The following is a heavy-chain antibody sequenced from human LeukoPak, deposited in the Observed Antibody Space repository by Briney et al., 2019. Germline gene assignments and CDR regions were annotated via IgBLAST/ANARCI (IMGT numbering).Heavy chain of an antibody. J-gene: IGHJ6*03. CDR3: ARDGSQYYDFWSGYAHYYYYMDV. CDR2: ISYAGSNK. V-gene: IGHV3-30*03. CDR1: GFTFSSYG. D-gene: IGHD3-3*01. Sequence: GGSLRLSCAASGFTFSSYGMHWVRQAPGKGLEWVAVISYAGSNKFYADSVKGRFTVSRDNSKNTLYLQMNSLRAEDTAVYYCARDGSQYYDFWSGYAHYYYYMDVWGKGTTVTVSS.